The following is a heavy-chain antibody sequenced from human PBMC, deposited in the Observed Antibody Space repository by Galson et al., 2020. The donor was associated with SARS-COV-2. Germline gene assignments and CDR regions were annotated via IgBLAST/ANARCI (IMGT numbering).Heavy chain of an antibody. CDR3: ARGGYCSGGSCLGFYYYYGMDV. CDR2: IYPGDSDT. J-gene: IGHJ6*02. D-gene: IGHD2-15*01. Sequence: GESLKISCKGSGYSFTSYWIGWVRQMPGKGLEWMGIIYPGDSDTRYRPSFQGQVTISADKSISTAYLQWSSLKASDTAMYYCARGGYCSGGSCLGFYYYYGMDVWGQGTTVTVSS. V-gene: IGHV5-51*01. CDR1: GYSFTSYW.